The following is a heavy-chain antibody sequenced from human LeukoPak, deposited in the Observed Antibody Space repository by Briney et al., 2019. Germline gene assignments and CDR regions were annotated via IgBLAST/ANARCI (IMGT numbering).Heavy chain of an antibody. CDR1: GFTFSSYA. CDR3: GKGLSGSYYFDY. D-gene: IGHD3-22*01. V-gene: IGHV3-23*01. J-gene: IGHJ4*02. Sequence: GSLRLSCAASGFTFSSYAMTWVRPAPGKGLEWVSSISGDGGGTHYADSVKGRFTIARDNSKNTLYLQMNSLRAEDTAVYYCGKGLSGSYYFDYWGQGTLVTVSS. CDR2: ISGDGGGT.